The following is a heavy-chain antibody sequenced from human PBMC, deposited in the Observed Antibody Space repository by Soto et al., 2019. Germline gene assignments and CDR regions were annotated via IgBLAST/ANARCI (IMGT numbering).Heavy chain of an antibody. J-gene: IGHJ3*02. D-gene: IGHD3-22*01. CDR3: ARGGTYYDSSGYYLDAFDI. V-gene: IGHV3-30-3*01. CDR1: GFTFSSYA. CDR2: ISYDGSNK. Sequence: GSLRLSCAASGFTFSSYAMHWVRQAPGKGLEWVAVISYDGSNKYYADSVKGRFTISRDNSKNTLYLQMNSLRAEDTAVYYCARGGTYYDSSGYYLDAFDIWGQGTMVTVSS.